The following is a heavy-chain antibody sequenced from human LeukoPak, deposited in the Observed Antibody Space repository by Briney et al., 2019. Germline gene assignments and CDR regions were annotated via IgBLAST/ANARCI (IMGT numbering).Heavy chain of an antibody. D-gene: IGHD1-26*01. V-gene: IGHV4-39*07. CDR2: IYYSGST. CDR3: ARGKTLWELLWIDY. J-gene: IGHJ4*02. CDR1: GGSISSSSYY. Sequence: PSETLSLTCTVSGGSISSSSYYWGWIRQPPGKGLEWIGSIYYSGSTYYNPSPKSRVTISVDTSKNQLSLKLSSVTAADTAVYYCARGKTLWELLWIDYWGQGTLVTVSS.